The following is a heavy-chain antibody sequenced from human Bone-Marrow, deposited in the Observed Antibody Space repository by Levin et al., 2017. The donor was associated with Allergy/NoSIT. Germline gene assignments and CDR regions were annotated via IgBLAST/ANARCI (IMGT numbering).Heavy chain of an antibody. CDR2: ISYDGSNK. V-gene: IGHV3-30-3*01. CDR3: ARTAPTMIVVVITPYFDY. CDR1: GFTFSSYA. J-gene: IGHJ4*02. Sequence: GESLKISCAASGFTFSSYAMHWVRQAPGKGLEWVAVISYDGSNKYYADSVKGRFTISRDNSKNTLYLQMNSLRAEDTAVYYCARTAPTMIVVVITPYFDYWGQGTLVTVSS. D-gene: IGHD3-22*01.